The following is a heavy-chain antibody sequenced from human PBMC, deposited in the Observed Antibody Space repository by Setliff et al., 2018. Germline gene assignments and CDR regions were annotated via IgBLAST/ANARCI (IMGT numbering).Heavy chain of an antibody. D-gene: IGHD3-22*01. CDR1: GHSFTNYW. V-gene: IGHV5-51*01. J-gene: IGHJ4*02. CDR3: VRHPYYDSSGYYSYFDY. CDR2: LKPGDSGI. Sequence: LGESLKISCKASGHSFTNYWIGWVRQMPGKGLEWMGILKPGDSGIRYSPSFQGQVTLSADTSIATAYLHWTSLKASDTAMYYCVRHPYYDSSGYYSYFDYWGQGALVTVSS.